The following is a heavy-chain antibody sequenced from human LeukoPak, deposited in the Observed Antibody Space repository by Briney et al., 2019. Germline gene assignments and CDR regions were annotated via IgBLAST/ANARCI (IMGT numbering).Heavy chain of an antibody. CDR2: IYTSGST. CDR3: ARGRGSSWYLSGDPSGEWYFDL. CDR1: GGSISSGSYY. Sequence: PSETLSLTCTVSGGSISSGSYYWSWIRQPAGKGLEWIGRIYTSGSTNYNPSLKSRVTISVDTSRNQFSLKLSSVTAADTAVYYCARGRGSSWYLSGDPSGEWYFDLWGRGTLVTVSS. V-gene: IGHV4-61*02. D-gene: IGHD6-13*01. J-gene: IGHJ2*01.